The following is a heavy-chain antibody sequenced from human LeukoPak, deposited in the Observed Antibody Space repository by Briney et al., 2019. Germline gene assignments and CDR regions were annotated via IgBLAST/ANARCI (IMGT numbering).Heavy chain of an antibody. V-gene: IGHV3-23*01. CDR2: ISGSGGST. J-gene: IGHJ6*02. Sequence: GGSQRLSCAASGFTFSSYAMSWVRQAPGKGLEWVSAISGSGGSTYYADSVKGRFTISRDNSKNTLYLQMNSLRAEDTAVYYCAKTEGPYYYYGMDVWGQGTTVTVSS. CDR3: AKTEGPYYYYGMDV. CDR1: GFTFSSYA.